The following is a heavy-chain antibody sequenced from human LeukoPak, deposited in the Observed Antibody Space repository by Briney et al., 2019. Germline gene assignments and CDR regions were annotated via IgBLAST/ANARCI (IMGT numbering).Heavy chain of an antibody. V-gene: IGHV3-30-3*01. CDR2: ISYDGSNK. CDR1: GFTFSSYA. Sequence: GGSLRLSCAASGFTFSSYAMHWVRQAPGKGLEWVAVISYDGSNKYYADSVKGRFTISRDNSKNTLYLQMNSLRAEDTAVYYCARRRRTKYDYVWGSYPEDAFDIWGQGTMVTVSS. CDR3: ARRRRTKYDYVWGSYPEDAFDI. D-gene: IGHD3-16*02. J-gene: IGHJ3*02.